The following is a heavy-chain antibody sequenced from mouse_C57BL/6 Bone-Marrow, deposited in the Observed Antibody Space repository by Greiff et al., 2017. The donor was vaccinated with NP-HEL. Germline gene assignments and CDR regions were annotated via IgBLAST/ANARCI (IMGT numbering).Heavy chain of an antibody. J-gene: IGHJ4*01. CDR3: ARSVVATYYAMDY. V-gene: IGHV1-22*01. CDR1: GYTFTDYN. D-gene: IGHD1-1*01. Sequence: EVQLQQSGPELVKPGASVKMSCKASGYTFTDYNMHWVKQSHGKSLEWIGYINPNNGGTSYNQKFKGKATLTVNKSSSTAYMELRSLTSEDSAVYYCARSVVATYYAMDYWGQGTSVTVS. CDR2: INPNNGGT.